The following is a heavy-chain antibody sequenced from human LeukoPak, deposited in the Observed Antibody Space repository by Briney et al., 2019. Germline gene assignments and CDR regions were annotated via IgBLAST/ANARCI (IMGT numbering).Heavy chain of an antibody. V-gene: IGHV3-30*02. J-gene: IGHJ3*02. CDR1: GFTFSSYG. CDR2: IRYDGSNK. D-gene: IGHD3-10*01. CDR3: ARDHRWTMVRGVYASGAFDI. Sequence: GGSLRLSCAASGFTFSSYGMHWVRQAPGKGLEWVAFIRYDGSNKYYADSVKGRFTISRDNAKNSLYLQMNSLRAEDTAVYYCARDHRWTMVRGVYASGAFDIWGQGTMVTVSS.